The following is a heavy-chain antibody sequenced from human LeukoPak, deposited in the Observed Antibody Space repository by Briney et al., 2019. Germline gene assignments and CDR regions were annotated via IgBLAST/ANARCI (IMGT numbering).Heavy chain of an antibody. Sequence: GGALRFSCAAPGFTFINYAMSWVRQAPGKGLEWVSAILASGGRTYYADSVKRRVTVSRDNSKSTLYLQMNRLRAEDTALYYCAKWGDYDVLTGYYVSDYWGQGTLVTVSS. D-gene: IGHD3-9*01. J-gene: IGHJ4*02. V-gene: IGHV3-23*01. CDR3: AKWGDYDVLTGYYVSDY. CDR1: GFTFINYA. CDR2: ILASGGRT.